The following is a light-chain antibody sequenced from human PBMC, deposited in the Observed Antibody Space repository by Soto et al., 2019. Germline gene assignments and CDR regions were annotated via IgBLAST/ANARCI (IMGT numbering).Light chain of an antibody. J-gene: IGLJ1*01. Sequence: QSALTQPRSVSGSPGQSVTISCTGTSSDVGGYNSVSWYQQHPGKAPKLMIYDVSKRPSGVPDRFSGSKSGNTASLTISGLQAEDAADYYCCSYAGSYTYVFGTGTKVTVL. CDR2: DVS. V-gene: IGLV2-11*01. CDR3: CSYAGSYTYV. CDR1: SSDVGGYNS.